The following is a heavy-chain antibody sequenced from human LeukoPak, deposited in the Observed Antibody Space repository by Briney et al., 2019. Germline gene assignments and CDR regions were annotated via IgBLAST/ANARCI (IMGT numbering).Heavy chain of an antibody. D-gene: IGHD6-19*01. CDR3: ARVRGSAWYRFDY. CDR1: GGSISSVSYY. CDR2: SHYSGST. V-gene: IGHV4-39*01. J-gene: IGHJ4*02. Sequence: PSETLSLTCTVSGGSISSVSYYWGWIRQPPGKGLEWIGSSHYSGSTYYNPSLKSRVTIPVDTSKNQFSLELTSVTAADTAVYYCARVRGSAWYRFDYWGQGTLVTVSS.